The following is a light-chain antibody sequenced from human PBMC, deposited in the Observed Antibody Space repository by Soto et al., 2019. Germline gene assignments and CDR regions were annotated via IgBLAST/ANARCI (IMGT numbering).Light chain of an antibody. V-gene: IGKV1-5*03. CDR1: QTISSW. Sequence: DIQITQSPSTLSGSVGDSVTITCRASQTISSWLAWYQQKQGKAPKLLIYKASTLKSGVPSRFSGSGSGTEFTLTISSLQPDDVATYYCQQKGAVGQGTKVEIK. J-gene: IGKJ1*01. CDR2: KAS. CDR3: QQKGA.